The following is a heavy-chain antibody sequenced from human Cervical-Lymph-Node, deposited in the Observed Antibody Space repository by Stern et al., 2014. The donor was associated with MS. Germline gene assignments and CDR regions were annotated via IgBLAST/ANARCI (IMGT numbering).Heavy chain of an antibody. J-gene: IGHJ4*02. V-gene: IGHV1-24*01. CDR3: ATDYDY. Sequence: VQLAASGAEVKKPGASVKVPCTASGSSLTEFFMHWVRQAPGKGLEWMGGFDPEDGETIYAQKFQGRVTMTEDTSTDTAYMELSRLRSEDTAVYYCATDYDYWGQGTLVTVSS. CDR1: GSSLTEFF. CDR2: FDPEDGET.